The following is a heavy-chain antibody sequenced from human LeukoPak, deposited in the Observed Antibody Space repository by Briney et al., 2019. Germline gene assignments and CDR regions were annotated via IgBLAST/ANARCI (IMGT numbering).Heavy chain of an antibody. Sequence: ASVKVSCKASGYTFTSYGISWVRQAPGQGLEWMGWISAYNGNTNYAQKLQGRVTMTTDTSTSTAYMELRSLRSDDTAVYYCARDGGLYYGDNPLVSYYYGMDVWGQGTTVTVSS. CDR3: ARDGGLYYGDNPLVSYYYGMDV. CDR1: GYTFTSYG. V-gene: IGHV1-18*01. CDR2: ISAYNGNT. J-gene: IGHJ6*02. D-gene: IGHD4-23*01.